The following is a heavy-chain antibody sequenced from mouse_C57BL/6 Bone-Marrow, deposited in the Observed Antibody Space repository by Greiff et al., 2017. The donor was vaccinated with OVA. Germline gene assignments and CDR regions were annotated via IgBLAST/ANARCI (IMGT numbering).Heavy chain of an antibody. D-gene: IGHD1-1*01. CDR3: ARDDYGSSPWFAY. J-gene: IGHJ3*01. CDR1: GYSITSGYY. Sequence: DVQLQESGPGLVKPSQSLSLTCSVTGYSITSGYYWNWIRQFPGNKLEWMGYISYDGSNNYNPYLKNRISITRDTSKNPFFLKLNSVTTEDTATYYCARDDYGSSPWFAYWGQGTLVTVSA. CDR2: ISYDGSN. V-gene: IGHV3-6*01.